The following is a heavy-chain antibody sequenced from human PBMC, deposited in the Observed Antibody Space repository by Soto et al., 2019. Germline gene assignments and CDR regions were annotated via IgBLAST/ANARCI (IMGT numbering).Heavy chain of an antibody. Sequence: GGSLRLSCAASGFTFSSYAMSWVRQAPGKGLEWVSAISGSGGSTYYADSVKGRFTISRDNSKNTLYLQMNSLRAEDTAVYYCAKVPSTYYYDSSGYYEHYFDYWGQGTLVTVSS. V-gene: IGHV3-23*01. CDR3: AKVPSTYYYDSSGYYEHYFDY. CDR1: GFTFSSYA. CDR2: ISGSGGST. D-gene: IGHD3-22*01. J-gene: IGHJ4*02.